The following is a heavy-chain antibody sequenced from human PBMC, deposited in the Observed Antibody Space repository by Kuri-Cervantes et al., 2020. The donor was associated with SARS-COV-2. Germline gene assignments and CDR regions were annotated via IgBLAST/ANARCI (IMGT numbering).Heavy chain of an antibody. Sequence: GESLKISCAASGFTFSSYWMNWVRQAPGKGLEWVANIKQDGSEKYYVDSVKGRFTISRDNAKNSLYLQMNSLRAEDTAVYYCARGGPSHCGGDCGYFQHWGQGTLVTVSS. J-gene: IGHJ1*01. V-gene: IGHV3-7*01. CDR2: IKQDGSEK. CDR1: GFTFSSYW. D-gene: IGHD2-21*01. CDR3: ARGGPSHCGGDCGYFQH.